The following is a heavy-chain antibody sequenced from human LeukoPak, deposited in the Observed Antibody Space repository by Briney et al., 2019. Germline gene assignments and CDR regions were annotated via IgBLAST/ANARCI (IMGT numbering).Heavy chain of an antibody. CDR3: TSNPERTPDYALDV. V-gene: IGHV3-15*01. CDR2: IKRKSDGETT. J-gene: IGHJ6*02. D-gene: IGHD1-14*01. CDR1: GFTFSNNW. Sequence: GGSLRLSCAASGFTFSNNWMNWVRQAPGTGLEWVGHIKRKSDGETTDYSAPVKGTFTISRDDSKHTLYLQMDSLQTEDTAVYYCTSNPERTPDYALDVWGQGTTVTVSS.